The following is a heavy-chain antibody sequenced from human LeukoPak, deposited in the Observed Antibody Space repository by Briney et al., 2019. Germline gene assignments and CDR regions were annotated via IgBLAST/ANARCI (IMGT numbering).Heavy chain of an antibody. CDR2: INPSGGST. CDR1: GYTFTNYN. CDR3: ARYIYGYLHY. J-gene: IGHJ4*02. V-gene: IGHV1-46*01. D-gene: IGHD5-18*01. Sequence: ASVTVSCKASGYTFTNYNIHWVRQAPGQGLEWMGIINPSGGSTNYAQKFQGRVTMTRDTSTSTVYMELSSLRSEDTAVYYCARYIYGYLHYWGQGTLVTVSS.